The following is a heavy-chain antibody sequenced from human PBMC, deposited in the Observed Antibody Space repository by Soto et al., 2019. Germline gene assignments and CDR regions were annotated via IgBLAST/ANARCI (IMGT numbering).Heavy chain of an antibody. J-gene: IGHJ6*02. CDR1: GGSFRRHG. Sequence: QVQLMQSGPEVKTPGSSVKVSCRASGGSFRRHGISWVRQAPGQGLEWMGGTIPVFHTANYAQKFQGRLTITADESTNTAYMDLSSLTSEDTAMYYCARDPAPTVTTLGHGLDVWGQGTTVTVSS. CDR3: ARDPAPTVTTLGHGLDV. V-gene: IGHV1-69*01. D-gene: IGHD4-17*01. CDR2: TIPVFHTA.